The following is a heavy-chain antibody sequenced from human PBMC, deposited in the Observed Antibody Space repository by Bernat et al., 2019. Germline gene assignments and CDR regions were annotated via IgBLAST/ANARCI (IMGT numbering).Heavy chain of an antibody. V-gene: IGHV3-23*04. J-gene: IGHJ6*03. CDR1: GFSFSSYA. CDR2: IASSGDNT. CDR3: ARGTSTSAPYMDV. Sequence: EVQLVESGGGLVQPGGSLRLSCAASGFSFSSYAMSWVRQAPGKGLKWVSVIASSGDNTYYADSVKGRFTISRDNSKNTLYLNMNSLRAEDTAVYYCARGTSTSAPYMDVWGKGTTVTVSS.